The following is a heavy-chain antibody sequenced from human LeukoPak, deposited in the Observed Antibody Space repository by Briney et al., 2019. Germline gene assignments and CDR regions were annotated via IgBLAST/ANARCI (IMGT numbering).Heavy chain of an antibody. CDR2: IYYRGNT. J-gene: IGHJ4*02. CDR3: ARPTTGPATQGYDS. V-gene: IGHV4-39*01. D-gene: IGHD1-1*01. Sequence: SETLSLTWTVSGGSISSSPYYWAWIRQPPGRGLEWIGSIYYRGNTYHNPSLKSRVTISVDTSKNQFSLSVISVTAADTAVYFCARPTTGPATQGYDSWGQGILVTVAS. CDR1: GGSISSSPYY.